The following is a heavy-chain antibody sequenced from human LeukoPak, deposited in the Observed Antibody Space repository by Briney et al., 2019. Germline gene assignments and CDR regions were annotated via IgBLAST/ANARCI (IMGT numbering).Heavy chain of an antibody. J-gene: IGHJ4*02. CDR1: GGSISSSNW. Sequence: SETLSLTCAVSGGSISSSNWWSWVRQPPGKGLEWIGEIYHSGSTNYNPSLKSRVTISVDTSKNQFSLKLSSVTAADTAVYYCAREGYSGYDSRVDYWGQGTLVTVS. CDR3: AREGYSGYDSRVDY. V-gene: IGHV4-4*02. D-gene: IGHD5-12*01. CDR2: IYHSGST.